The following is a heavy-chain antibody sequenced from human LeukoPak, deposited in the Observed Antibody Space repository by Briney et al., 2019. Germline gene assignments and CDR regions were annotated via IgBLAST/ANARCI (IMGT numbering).Heavy chain of an antibody. V-gene: IGHV4-39*01. CDR1: GGSVSSTEFY. CDR2: VYYTGST. Sequence: PSETLSLTCTVSGGSVSSTEFYWGWLRQPPGEGRQWIGNVYYTGSTYYNPSLNSRVTMSVDTSQNQFSLKMTSVTAADTAVYYCARLSKGRYFDYIFDYWGQGTLVTVSS. J-gene: IGHJ4*02. CDR3: ARLSKGRYFDYIFDY. D-gene: IGHD3-9*01.